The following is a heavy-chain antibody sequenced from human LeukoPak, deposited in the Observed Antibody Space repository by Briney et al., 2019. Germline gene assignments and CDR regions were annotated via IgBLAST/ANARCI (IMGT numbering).Heavy chain of an antibody. CDR2: IFYSGST. Sequence: KASETLSLTCTVSGDSISSGGYYWSWIRQHPGKGLEWIAYIFYSGSTYSNPSLKCRLTMSVDTSKNQFSLKLSSVTAADTVVYFCARGGYDSSGHGGYFDYWGQGTLVTVSS. V-gene: IGHV4-31*03. CDR3: ARGGYDSSGHGGYFDY. D-gene: IGHD3-22*01. CDR1: GDSISSGGYY. J-gene: IGHJ4*02.